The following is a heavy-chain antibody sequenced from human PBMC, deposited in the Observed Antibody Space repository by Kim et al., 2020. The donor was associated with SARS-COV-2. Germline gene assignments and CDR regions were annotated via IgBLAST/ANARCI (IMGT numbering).Heavy chain of an antibody. D-gene: IGHD3-10*01. CDR3: ARDTGLLWFGELFPFDY. J-gene: IGHJ4*02. CDR1: GYTFTSYG. V-gene: IGHV1-18*01. CDR2: ISAYNGNT. Sequence: ASVKVSCKASGYTFTSYGISWVRQAPGQGLEWMGWISAYNGNTNYAQKLQGRVTMTTDTSTSTAYMELRSLRSDDTAVYYCARDTGLLWFGELFPFDYWGKGTLVTVSS.